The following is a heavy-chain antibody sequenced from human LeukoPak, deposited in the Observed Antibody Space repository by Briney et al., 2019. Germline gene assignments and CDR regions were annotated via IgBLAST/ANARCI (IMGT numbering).Heavy chain of an antibody. CDR2: IYPGDSDT. Sequence: GESLKISCKGSGYSFTSYWTGWVRQMPGKGLEWMGIIYPGDSDTRYSPSFQGQVTISADKSISTAYLQWSSLKASDTAMYYCARRYGSGSYYKSNWFDPWGQGTLVTVSS. CDR1: GYSFTSYW. V-gene: IGHV5-51*01. D-gene: IGHD3-10*01. CDR3: ARRYGSGSYYKSNWFDP. J-gene: IGHJ5*02.